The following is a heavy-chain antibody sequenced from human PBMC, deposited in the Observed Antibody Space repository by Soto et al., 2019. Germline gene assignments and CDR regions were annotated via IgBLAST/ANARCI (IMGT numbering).Heavy chain of an antibody. V-gene: IGHV1-2*02. CDR1: GYTFTDYY. D-gene: IGHD6-19*01. Sequence: ASVKVSCKASGYTFTDYYMHWVRQAPGQGLEWMGWINPNSGGTNYAQKFQGRVAMTRDTSIITAYMEVSSLRSDDTAVYYCARIAVAGYLFHQGMGVWGQGTTVTVSS. CDR2: INPNSGGT. J-gene: IGHJ6*02. CDR3: ARIAVAGYLFHQGMGV.